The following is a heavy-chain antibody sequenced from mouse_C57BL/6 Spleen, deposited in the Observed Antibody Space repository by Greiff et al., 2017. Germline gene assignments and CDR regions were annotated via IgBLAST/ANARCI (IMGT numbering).Heavy chain of an antibody. CDR3: AREGVLRSFDY. D-gene: IGHD1-1*01. V-gene: IGHV1-82*01. CDR2: IYPGDGDT. Sequence: VQLQQSGPELVKPGASVKISCKASGYAFSSSWMNWVKQRPGKGLEWIGRIYPGDGDTNYNGKFKGKATLTADKSSSTAYMQLSSLTSEDSAVYFCAREGVLRSFDYWGQGTTLTVSS. J-gene: IGHJ2*01. CDR1: GYAFSSSW.